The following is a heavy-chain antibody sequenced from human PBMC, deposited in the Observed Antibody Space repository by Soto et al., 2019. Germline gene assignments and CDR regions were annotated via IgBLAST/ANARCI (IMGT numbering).Heavy chain of an antibody. CDR1: GFAFSDYG. D-gene: IGHD5-12*01. CDR3: ARDRGSMGSVDTMRGY. Sequence: EVQLVESGGGLVQPGGSLTLSCAASGFAFSDYGMMWVCQAPGKGLECISFICGSTIYYADSVKGRFTISRDNAKNSLYLQMDNLAAEDTAVYYCARDRGSMGSVDTMRGYWGQGILVTVSS. V-gene: IGHV3-48*01. J-gene: IGHJ4*02. CDR2: ICGSTI.